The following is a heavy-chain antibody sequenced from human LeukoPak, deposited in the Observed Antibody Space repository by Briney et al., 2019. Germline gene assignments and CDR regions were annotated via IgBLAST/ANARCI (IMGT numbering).Heavy chain of an antibody. Sequence: GGSLRLSCTTSGFTFSVYWMYWVRQAPGKGLVWVSRISSDGSSTTYADSVKGRFTMSRDNAKNTLYLQMSSLRAEDTAVYYCARDRGAPDSFDLWGLGTMVTVSS. CDR1: GFTFSVYW. J-gene: IGHJ3*01. V-gene: IGHV3-74*01. D-gene: IGHD3-10*01. CDR2: ISSDGSST. CDR3: ARDRGAPDSFDL.